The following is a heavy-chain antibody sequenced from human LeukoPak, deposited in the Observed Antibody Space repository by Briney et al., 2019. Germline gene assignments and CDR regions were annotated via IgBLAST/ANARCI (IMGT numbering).Heavy chain of an antibody. CDR2: ISGSGSTI. Sequence: GGSLRLSCAASGFTFRSYEMNWVCQAPGKGLEWVSYISGSGSTIYYADSVKGRFTISRDNAQNPLFLQMNSLRAEDTAVYYCAHVNPRSGSGFDLWGQGTNVIVSS. CDR1: GFTFRSYE. D-gene: IGHD3-3*01. J-gene: IGHJ3*01. CDR3: AHVNPRSGSGFDL. V-gene: IGHV3-48*03.